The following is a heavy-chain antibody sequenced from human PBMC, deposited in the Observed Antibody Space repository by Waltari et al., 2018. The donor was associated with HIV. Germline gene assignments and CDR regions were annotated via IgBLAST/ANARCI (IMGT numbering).Heavy chain of an antibody. D-gene: IGHD3-22*01. CDR2: ISDDGSNK. V-gene: IGHV3-30*01. CDR1: GLSFNTYA. J-gene: IGHJ6*02. Sequence: QVQLVESGGGVVQPGRSLRLSCAASGLSFNTYAMYWVRQAPGKGLEFVAVISDDGSNKYYADSVKGRFTISRDNAKNTLYLQMNSPRAEDTAVYYCARDSSGYYYVGYGMDVWGQGTTVTVSS. CDR3: ARDSSGYYYVGYGMDV.